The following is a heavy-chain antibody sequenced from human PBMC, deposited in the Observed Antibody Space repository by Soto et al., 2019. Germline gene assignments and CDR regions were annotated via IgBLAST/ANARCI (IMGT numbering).Heavy chain of an antibody. J-gene: IGHJ6*02. D-gene: IGHD4-17*01. Sequence: QVQLVESGGGVVQPGRSLRLSCVGSGFPFWHYGMHWVRQAPGKGLEWVAVIWSDGKKESYADFVKGRFAISRDNFKDTLYLQMNSLRAEHTAVYYCARDRDGGSFHMDVWGQGTTVTVSS. V-gene: IGHV3-33*01. CDR2: IWSDGKKE. CDR3: ARDRDGGSFHMDV. CDR1: GFPFWHYG.